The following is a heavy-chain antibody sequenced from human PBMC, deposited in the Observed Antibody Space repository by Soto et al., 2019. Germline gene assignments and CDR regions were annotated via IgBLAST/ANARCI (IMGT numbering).Heavy chain of an antibody. CDR3: ARERADDIVLVPAAEGRAYDAFDI. J-gene: IGHJ3*02. D-gene: IGHD2-2*01. CDR2: IYYSGST. V-gene: IGHV4-59*01. Sequence: QVQLQESGPGLVKPSETLSLTCTVSGGSISSYYWSWIRQPPGKGLEWIGYIYYSGSTNYNPSLKSRVTISVDTSKNQFSLKLSSVTAADTAVYYCARERADDIVLVPAAEGRAYDAFDIWGQGTMVTVSS. CDR1: GGSISSYY.